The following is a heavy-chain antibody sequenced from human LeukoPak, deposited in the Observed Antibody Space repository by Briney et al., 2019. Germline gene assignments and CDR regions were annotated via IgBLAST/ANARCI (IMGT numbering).Heavy chain of an antibody. CDR1: GYTFTDYY. D-gene: IGHD5-12*01. V-gene: IGHV1-69-2*01. J-gene: IGHJ4*02. Sequence: ATVKISCKASGYTFTDYYMHWVQQAPGKGLEWMGRVDPEDGETIYAEKFQGRVTITADTSTDTAYMELSSLRSEDTAVYYCAINGIVPTSGVFDYWGQGTLVTVSS. CDR3: AINGIVPTSGVFDY. CDR2: VDPEDGET.